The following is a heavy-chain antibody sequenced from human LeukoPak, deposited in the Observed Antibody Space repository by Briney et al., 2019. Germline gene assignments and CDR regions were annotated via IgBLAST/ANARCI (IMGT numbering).Heavy chain of an antibody. CDR2: IHYSGST. D-gene: IGHD2-15*01. Sequence: SETLSLTCTVSGGSISNYYWSWIRQPPGKGLEWIAYIHYSGSTHYNPSLKSRVTISVDKSKNQFSPKLSSVTAADTAVYYCARNGYCSGGSCYSNNAFDIWGQGTMVTVSS. V-gene: IGHV4-59*12. J-gene: IGHJ3*02. CDR3: ARNGYCSGGSCYSNNAFDI. CDR1: GGSISNYY.